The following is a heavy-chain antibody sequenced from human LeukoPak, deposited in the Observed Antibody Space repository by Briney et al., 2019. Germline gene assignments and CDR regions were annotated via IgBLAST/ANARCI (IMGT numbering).Heavy chain of an antibody. CDR1: GGTFSSYA. V-gene: IGHV1-69*13. CDR2: IIPIFGTA. D-gene: IGHD3-10*02. CDR3: ARSTTTYVYYFDY. J-gene: IGHJ4*02. Sequence: SVKVSCKASGGTFSSYAISWVRQAPGQGLEWMGGIIPIFGTANYAQKFQGRVTITADESTSTAYMELSSLRSGDTVVYYCARSTTTYVYYFDYWGQGTLVTVSS.